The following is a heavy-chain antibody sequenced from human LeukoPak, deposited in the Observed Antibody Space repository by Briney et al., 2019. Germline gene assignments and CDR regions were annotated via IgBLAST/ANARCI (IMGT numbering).Heavy chain of an antibody. CDR2: IYYSGST. J-gene: IGHJ4*02. CDR3: ARVRYYDILTGYPFDY. CDR1: GGSISSGGYY. V-gene: IGHV4-31*03. D-gene: IGHD3-9*01. Sequence: SETLSLTCIVSGGSISSGGYYWSWIRQHPGKGLEWIGYIYYSGSTYYNPCLKSRVTISVDTSKNQFSLKLSSVTAADTAVYYCARVRYYDILTGYPFDYWGQGTLVTVSS.